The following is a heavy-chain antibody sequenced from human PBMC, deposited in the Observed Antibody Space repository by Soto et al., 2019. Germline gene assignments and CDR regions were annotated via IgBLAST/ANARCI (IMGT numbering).Heavy chain of an antibody. V-gene: IGHV4-59*01. CDR2: IHYNGNT. J-gene: IGHJ4*02. D-gene: IGHD5-12*01. Sequence: PSETLSLTCTVSGDSIGAYSWSLVRQPPGKGLEWIGNIHYNGNTKYNPSLKSRVSMSVDTSKNQFSLRLISVTAADTAKYFCAREGNLGRWLQPLDFWGQGTLVTVSS. CDR1: GDSIGAYS. CDR3: AREGNLGRWLQPLDF.